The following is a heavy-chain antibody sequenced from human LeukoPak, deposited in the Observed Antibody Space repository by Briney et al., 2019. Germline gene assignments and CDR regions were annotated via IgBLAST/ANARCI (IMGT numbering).Heavy chain of an antibody. J-gene: IGHJ4*02. CDR2: ISYDGSNK. D-gene: IGHD5-12*01. CDR1: GFTFSSYA. Sequence: GRSLRLSCAASGFTFSSYAMHWVRQAPGKGLEWVAVISYDGSNKYYADSVKGRFTISRDNSKNTLYLQMNSLRAEDTAVYYCARDGYSGYDYVDYFDYWGQGTLVTVSS. V-gene: IGHV3-30*04. CDR3: ARDGYSGYDYVDYFDY.